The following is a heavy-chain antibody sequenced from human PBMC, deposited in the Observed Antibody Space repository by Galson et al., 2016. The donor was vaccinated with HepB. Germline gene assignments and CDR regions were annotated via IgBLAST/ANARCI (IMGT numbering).Heavy chain of an antibody. CDR2: IFHSGST. CDR1: GGSITSGGYS. CDR3: ARGWAHDFWSGYYPPHYYGMDV. J-gene: IGHJ6*02. Sequence: TLSLTCAVSGGSITSGGYSWSWIRQPPGKGLEWIGYIFHSGSTYYSPSLKSRVTISGDRSKNQFSLKLISVTAADTAVYYCARGWAHDFWSGYYPPHYYGMDVWGQGTTVTVSS. D-gene: IGHD3-3*01. V-gene: IGHV4-30-2*01.